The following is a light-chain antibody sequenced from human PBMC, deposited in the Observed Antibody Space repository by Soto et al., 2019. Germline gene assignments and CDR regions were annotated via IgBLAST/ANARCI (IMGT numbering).Light chain of an antibody. CDR1: QSISSD. CDR2: AAS. V-gene: IGKV1-39*01. CDR3: QQSYSTPPT. J-gene: IGKJ4*01. Sequence: DIQMTQSPSSLSASVGDRVTITCRASQSISSDLNWYQQKPGKAPKLLIYAASSLQSGVPSRFSGSGSGTDFTLTISSLQPEDFATYDGQQSYSTPPTFGGGTKVEIK.